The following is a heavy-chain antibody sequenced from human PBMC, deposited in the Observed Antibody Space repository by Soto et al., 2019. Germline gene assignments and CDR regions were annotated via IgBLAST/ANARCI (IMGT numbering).Heavy chain of an antibody. J-gene: IGHJ5*02. CDR2: IYHSGST. CDR1: GGSISSGGYS. Sequence: SETLSLTCAVSGGSISSGGYSWSWIRQPPGKGLEWIGYIYHSGSTYYNPSLKSRVTISRDNAKNSVYLQMDSLRVEDTAVYYCAREGALKPFSSWGQGALVTVSS. V-gene: IGHV4-30-2*01. CDR3: AREGALKPFSS.